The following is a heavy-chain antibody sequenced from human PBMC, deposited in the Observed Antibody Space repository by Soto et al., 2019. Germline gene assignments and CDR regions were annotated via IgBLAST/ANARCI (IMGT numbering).Heavy chain of an antibody. CDR2: IIPILGIA. D-gene: IGHD1-26*01. CDR1: GGTFSSYT. V-gene: IGHV1-69*04. CDR3: ARDLSGSPGGMDV. J-gene: IGHJ6*02. Sequence: GASVKVSCKASGGTFSSYTISWVRQAPGQGLEWMGRIIPILGIANYAQKFQGRVTITADKSTSTAYMELSSLRSEDTAVYYCARDLSGSPGGMDVWGQGTTVTVSS.